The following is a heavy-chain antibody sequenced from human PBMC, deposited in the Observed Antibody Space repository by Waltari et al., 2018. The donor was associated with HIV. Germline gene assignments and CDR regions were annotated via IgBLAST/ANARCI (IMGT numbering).Heavy chain of an antibody. J-gene: IGHJ6*02. CDR1: GGSIRHGSYY. D-gene: IGHD5-12*01. Sequence: QVQLQESGPGLVKPSQTLSLTCTVSGGSIRHGSYYWNWIRQPAGKGLEWIGRIYSSGNTNYNPSLKSRVTISVDTSKNQFSLKLSSVTAADTAVYYCARGRFEGYILYYYYGMDVWGQGTTVSVSS. V-gene: IGHV4-61*02. CDR3: ARGRFEGYILYYYYGMDV. CDR2: IYSSGNT.